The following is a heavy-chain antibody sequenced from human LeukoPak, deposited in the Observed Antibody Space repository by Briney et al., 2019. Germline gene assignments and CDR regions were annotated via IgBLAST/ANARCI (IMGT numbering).Heavy chain of an antibody. D-gene: IGHD2-21*01. Sequence: GGSLRLSCADSGFTFSSYWMHWVRHAPGKGLVWVSCINTDGSSTRYADSVKGRFTISRDNAKNTLYLQMNSLRPEDTAVYYCATAGGGDSRMGFDPWGQGTLVTVSS. V-gene: IGHV3-74*01. CDR3: ATAGGGDSRMGFDP. CDR1: GFTFSSYW. J-gene: IGHJ5*02. CDR2: INTDGSST.